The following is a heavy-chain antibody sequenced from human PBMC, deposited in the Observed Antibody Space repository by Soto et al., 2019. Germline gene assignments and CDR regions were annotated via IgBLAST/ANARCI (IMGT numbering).Heavy chain of an antibody. CDR1: GGSISSGGYY. J-gene: IGHJ3*02. CDR3: AMTRGYCSGGSCYSYAFDI. Sequence: SETLSLTCTVSGGSISSGGYYWSWIRQHPGKGLEWIGYIYYSGSTYYNPSLKSRVTISVDTSKNQFSLKLSSVTAADTAVYYCAMTRGYCSGGSCYSYAFDIWGQGTMVTVSS. V-gene: IGHV4-31*03. D-gene: IGHD2-15*01. CDR2: IYYSGST.